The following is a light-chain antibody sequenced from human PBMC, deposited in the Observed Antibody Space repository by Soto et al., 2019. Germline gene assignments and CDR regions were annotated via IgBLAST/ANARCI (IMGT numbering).Light chain of an antibody. CDR2: GND. CDR1: RSNIGAGYA. J-gene: IGLJ2*01. V-gene: IGLV1-40*01. CDR3: QSYDSSLRGVI. Sequence: QSVLTQPPSVSGAPGQRVTISCTGSRSNIGAGYAVHWYQQLPGSAPKLLIYGNDNRPSGVPDRFSGSKSGPSASLVITGLQAEDEADYYCQSYDSSLRGVIFGGGTKLTVL.